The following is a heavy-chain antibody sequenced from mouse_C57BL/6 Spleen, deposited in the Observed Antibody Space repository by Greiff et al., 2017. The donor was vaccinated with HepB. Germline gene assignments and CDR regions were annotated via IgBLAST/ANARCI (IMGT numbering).Heavy chain of an antibody. Sequence: VHVKQSGPELVKPGASVKISCKASGYSFTDYNMNWVKQSNGKSLEWIGVINPNYGTTSYNQKFKGKATLTVDQSSSTAYMQLNSLTSEDSAVYYCARSYYYGSSYGYFDYWGKGTTLTVSS. J-gene: IGHJ2*01. D-gene: IGHD1-1*01. V-gene: IGHV1-39*01. CDR3: ARSYYYGSSYGYFDY. CDR1: GYSFTDYN. CDR2: INPNYGTT.